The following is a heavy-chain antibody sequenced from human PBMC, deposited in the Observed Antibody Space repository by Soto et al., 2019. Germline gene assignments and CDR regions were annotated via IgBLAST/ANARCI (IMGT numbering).Heavy chain of an antibody. V-gene: IGHV1-2*02. J-gene: IGHJ4*02. CDR3: AREASAVVSLDY. CDR2: INPNSGDT. D-gene: IGHD6-19*01. Sequence: ASVKVSCKASGYSLTAYSMHWVRQAPGQGLEWMGWINPNSGDTIYAQKFQGRVTLTTDTSISTSYMELKSLTSDDTAVYYCAREASAVVSLDYWGQGTLVTVSS. CDR1: GYSLTAYS.